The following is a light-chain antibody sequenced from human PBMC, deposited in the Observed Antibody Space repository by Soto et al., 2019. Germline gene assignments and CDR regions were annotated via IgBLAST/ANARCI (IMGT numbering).Light chain of an antibody. Sequence: EIVLTQSPGTLSLSPGERATLSCRASQSVSSSYLAWYQQKPGQAPRLLIYGASSRATGIPDRFSGSGSGTDFTLTISRPEHEDFAVYYCQQYGSSPGYTFGQGTKLEIK. J-gene: IGKJ2*01. CDR2: GAS. CDR1: QSVSSSY. CDR3: QQYGSSPGYT. V-gene: IGKV3-20*01.